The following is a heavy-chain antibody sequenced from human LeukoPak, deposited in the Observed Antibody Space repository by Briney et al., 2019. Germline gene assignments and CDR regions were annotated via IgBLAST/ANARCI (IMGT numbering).Heavy chain of an antibody. D-gene: IGHD3-16*02. J-gene: IGHJ3*02. CDR3: ARGPPGSDRAFDI. Sequence: GSLRLSCAASGFTFSSYGMHWVRQAPGKGLEWVAVIWYDGSNKYYADSVKGRLTISRDNSKNTLYLQMNSLRAEDTAVYYCARGPPGSDRAFDIWGQGTMVTVSS. V-gene: IGHV3-33*01. CDR1: GFTFSSYG. CDR2: IWYDGSNK.